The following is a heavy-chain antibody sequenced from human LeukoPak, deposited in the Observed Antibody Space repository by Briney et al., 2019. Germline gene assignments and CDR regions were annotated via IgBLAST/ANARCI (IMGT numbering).Heavy chain of an antibody. CDR2: INPNSGGT. J-gene: IGHJ4*02. Sequence: ASVKVSCKASGYTFTGYYMHWVRQAPGQGLEWMGWINPNSGGTNYAQKFQGRVTMTRDTSINTGYMDLSSLTFDDTAVYYCAIVLLGVTTDYWGQGTLVTVSS. CDR1: GYTFTGYY. V-gene: IGHV1-2*02. D-gene: IGHD3-10*01. CDR3: AIVLLGVTTDY.